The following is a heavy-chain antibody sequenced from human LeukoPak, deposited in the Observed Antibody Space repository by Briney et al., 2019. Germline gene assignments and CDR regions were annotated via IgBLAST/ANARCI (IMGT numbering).Heavy chain of an antibody. CDR3: AIYHCGSTYCPGVDF. CDR2: IWNSGNI. CDR1: AGSINSGGYF. J-gene: IGHJ4*02. Sequence: TSETLSLTCTVSAGSINSGGYFWTWVRQHPGGGLEWIEYIWNSGNIYYNPSLSSRVIISADSSKSTFSMKLSSVTAADTAVYYCAIYHCGSTYCPGVDFYGQGTLVTVSS. V-gene: IGHV4-31*03. D-gene: IGHD2-2*01.